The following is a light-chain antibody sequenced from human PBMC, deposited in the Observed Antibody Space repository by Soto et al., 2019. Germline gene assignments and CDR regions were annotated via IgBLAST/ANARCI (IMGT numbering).Light chain of an antibody. CDR1: QGISSD. CDR2: AAS. Sequence: DIQLTQSPSFLSASVGDRVTITCRASQGISSDLAWYQQRPGKAPKLLIYAASTLQSGVPSRFSGSGSGTDFTLTSSSLQPEDLATYCCQHLNNYPPYTFGQGTKLEIK. CDR3: QHLNNYPPYT. J-gene: IGKJ2*01. V-gene: IGKV1-9*01.